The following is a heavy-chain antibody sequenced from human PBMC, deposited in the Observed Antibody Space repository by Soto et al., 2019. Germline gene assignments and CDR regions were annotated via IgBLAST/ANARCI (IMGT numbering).Heavy chain of an antibody. D-gene: IGHD6-19*01. J-gene: IGHJ4*02. Sequence: GGSLRLSCAASGFTFSSYAMSWVRQAPGKGLEWVSAISGSGDSTYYADSVKGRFTISRDNSKNTLYLQMNSLRAEDTAVYYCSKDRDSSGWYPGYWGQGTLVTVSS. CDR1: GFTFSSYA. CDR2: ISGSGDST. CDR3: SKDRDSSGWYPGY. V-gene: IGHV3-23*01.